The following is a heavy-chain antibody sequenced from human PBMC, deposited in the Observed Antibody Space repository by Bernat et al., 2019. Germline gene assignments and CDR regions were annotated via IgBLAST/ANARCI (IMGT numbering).Heavy chain of an antibody. V-gene: IGHV3-30*03. CDR1: GFHFSSYV. CDR2: ISHDDTD. J-gene: IGHJ5*01. CDR3: ARPDCTGSKCYTFAF. D-gene: IGHD2-8*02. Sequence: QVQLAESGVGVVQPGTSLRLSCAASGFHFSSYVMHWVRQAPGKGLEWVASISHDDTDKYPDSVKGRFTISRDNPKNTLYLQMNSLRPEDTALYYCARPDCTGSKCYTFAFWGQGTLVTVSS.